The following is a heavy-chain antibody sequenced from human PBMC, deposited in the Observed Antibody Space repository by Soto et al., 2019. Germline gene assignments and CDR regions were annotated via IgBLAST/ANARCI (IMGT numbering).Heavy chain of an antibody. V-gene: IGHV3-30*18. CDR1: GFTFSSSG. J-gene: IGHJ3*02. D-gene: IGHD3-9*01. Sequence: LRLSCAASGFTFSSSGMHWVRQAPGKGLEWVAVISYDGSNKYYADSVKGRFTISRDNSKNTLYLQMNSLRAEDTAVYYCAKEGIRYFDWLLSTFAPYDAFDIWGQGTMVTVSS. CDR3: AKEGIRYFDWLLSTFAPYDAFDI. CDR2: ISYDGSNK.